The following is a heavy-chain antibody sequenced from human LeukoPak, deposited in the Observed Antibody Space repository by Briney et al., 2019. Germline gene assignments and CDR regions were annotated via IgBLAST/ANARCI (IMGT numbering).Heavy chain of an antibody. Sequence: GGSLRLSCAASGFTFSSYAMSWVRQAPGKGLEWVSAISGSGGSTYYADSVKGRFTISRDNSKNTLYLQMNSLRAEDTAVYYCAKRRKYCSGGSCYSGSFGYWGQGTLVTVSS. CDR1: GFTFSSYA. V-gene: IGHV3-23*01. CDR2: ISGSGGST. D-gene: IGHD2-15*01. J-gene: IGHJ4*02. CDR3: AKRRKYCSGGSCYSGSFGY.